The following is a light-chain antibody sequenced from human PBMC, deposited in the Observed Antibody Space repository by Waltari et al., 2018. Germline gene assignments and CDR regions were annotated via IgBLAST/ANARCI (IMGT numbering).Light chain of an antibody. CDR1: PSVSRA. J-gene: IGKJ1*01. V-gene: IGKV3-20*01. CDR3: QHYLRLPVT. CDR2: GAF. Sequence: EIVLTQSPGTLSLSLGERATVSCRASPSVSRALAWYQQKPGQAPRLLIYGAFTRATGIPDRFSGSGSGTDFSLTISRLEPDDFAVYFCQHYLRLPVTFGQGTTVEI.